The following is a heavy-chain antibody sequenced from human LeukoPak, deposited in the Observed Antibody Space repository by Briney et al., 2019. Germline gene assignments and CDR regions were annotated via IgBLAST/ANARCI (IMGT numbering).Heavy chain of an antibody. CDR3: ARGPTYCSSSSGLQGE. J-gene: IGHJ4*02. CDR1: GGSISSGSYY. V-gene: IGHV4-61*02. CDR2: IYTSGST. D-gene: IGHD2-2*01. Sequence: TSETLSLTCTVSGGSISSGSYYWSWIRQPAGKGLEWIGRIYTSGSTNYNPSLKSRVTISVDTSKNQFSLKLSSVAAADTAVYYCARGPTYCSSSSGLQGEWGQGTLVTVSS.